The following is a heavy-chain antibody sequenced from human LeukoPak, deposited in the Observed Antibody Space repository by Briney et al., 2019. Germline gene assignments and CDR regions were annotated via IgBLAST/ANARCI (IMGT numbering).Heavy chain of an antibody. CDR2: INTNTGNP. J-gene: IGHJ3*02. D-gene: IGHD1-26*01. V-gene: IGHV7-4-1*02. CDR3: ARARWGISRATLDAFDI. CDR1: GGTFSSYA. Sequence: ASVKVSCKASGGTFSSYAISWVRQAPGQGLEWMGWINTNTGNPTYAQGFTGRFVFSLDTSVSTAYLQISSLKAEDTAVYYCARARWGISRATLDAFDIWGQGTMVTVSS.